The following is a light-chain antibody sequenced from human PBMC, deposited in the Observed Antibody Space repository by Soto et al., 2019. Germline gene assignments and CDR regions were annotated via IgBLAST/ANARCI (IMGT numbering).Light chain of an antibody. CDR2: XAS. CDR3: QQYENYCT. Sequence: DIQMTQSPSTLMSTAGDRVTISXRVSHSSSAWLSWYQQTPGKAPKXXIYXASNLESGVPSRFSGSGSGTEFTLTISNLQPYYVETYYCQQYENYCTFGQGTKVDI. CDR1: HSSSAW. J-gene: IGKJ1*01. V-gene: IGKV1-5*01.